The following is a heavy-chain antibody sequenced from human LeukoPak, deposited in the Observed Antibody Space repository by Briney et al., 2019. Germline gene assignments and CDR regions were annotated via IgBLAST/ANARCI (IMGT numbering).Heavy chain of an antibody. CDR2: LNQDGSEK. Sequence: PGGSLRLSCAASGFTFSSYWMTWVRQAPGKGLEWVASLNQDGSEKYYVDSVKGRFTISRDNAQKSLYLEMKGLSAKDTAVYYCARAVTSTEGYWGQGTLVTVSS. CDR1: GFTFSSYW. CDR3: ARAVTSTEGY. J-gene: IGHJ4*02. V-gene: IGHV3-7*03.